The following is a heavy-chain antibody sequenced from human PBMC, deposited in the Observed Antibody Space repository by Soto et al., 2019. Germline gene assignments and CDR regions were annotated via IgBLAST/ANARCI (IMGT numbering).Heavy chain of an antibody. Sequence: ASVKVSCKASGYTFTSYAMHWVRQAPGQRLEWMGWINAGNGNTKYSQKFQGRVTITRDTSASTAYMELSSLRSEDTAVYYCARDHCSSTSYYKPHYYYYGMDVWGQGTTVTAP. CDR1: GYTFTSYA. J-gene: IGHJ6*02. CDR2: INAGNGNT. V-gene: IGHV1-3*01. D-gene: IGHD2-2*02. CDR3: ARDHCSSTSYYKPHYYYYGMDV.